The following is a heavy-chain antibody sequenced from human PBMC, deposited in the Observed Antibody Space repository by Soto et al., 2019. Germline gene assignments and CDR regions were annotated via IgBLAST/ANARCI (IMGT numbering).Heavy chain of an antibody. Sequence: QVQLVQSGADVKKPEASVKVSCKASGYTFTSYGISWVRQAPGQGLEWVGWISPYNGDTNYAQKLQGRVTMTTDTFTSTAYMELRSLISDDTAVYYCARATQLSDRVVRGLFDPWGQGTMVTVSS. V-gene: IGHV1-18*01. CDR2: ISPYNGDT. CDR1: GYTFTSYG. CDR3: ARATQLSDRVVRGLFDP. J-gene: IGHJ5*02. D-gene: IGHD2-2*01.